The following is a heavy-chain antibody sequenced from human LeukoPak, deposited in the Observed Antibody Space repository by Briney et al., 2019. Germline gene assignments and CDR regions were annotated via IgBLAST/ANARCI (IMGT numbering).Heavy chain of an antibody. CDR2: ISSSSTYI. V-gene: IGHV3-21*06. D-gene: IGHD2-15*01. Sequence: PGGSLRLSCAASGFTFSRNGMSWIRQAPGQGLEWVSSISSSSTYIYYVDSVKGRFTISRDNAKNSLYLQMNSLRAEDTAVYYCASWETRDATALEYWGQGTLVAVSS. CDR1: GFTFSRNG. J-gene: IGHJ4*02. CDR3: ASWETRDATALEY.